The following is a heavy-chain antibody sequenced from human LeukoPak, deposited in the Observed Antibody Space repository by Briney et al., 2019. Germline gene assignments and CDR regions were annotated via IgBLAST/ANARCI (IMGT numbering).Heavy chain of an antibody. CDR2: ISGSAGTT. CDR3: AREGSSSWFVNS. D-gene: IGHD6-13*01. CDR1: RFTFSDFH. Sequence: PGGSLRLSCAASRFTFSDFHMSWIRQAPGKGLEWVSYISGSAGTTYYAASVKGRFTSSRDNAKNSLYLQMNSLRAEDTAVYYCAREGSSSWFVNSWGQGTLVTVSS. V-gene: IGHV3-11*01. J-gene: IGHJ4*02.